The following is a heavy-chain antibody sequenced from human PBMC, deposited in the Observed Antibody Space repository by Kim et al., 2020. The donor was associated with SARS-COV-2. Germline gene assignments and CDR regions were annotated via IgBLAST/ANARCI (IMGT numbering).Heavy chain of an antibody. J-gene: IGHJ4*02. CDR1: GFTFSGSA. CDR3: VAGDALVH. Sequence: GGSLRLSCAASGFTFSGSAMGWVRQAPGKGLECVSYFSGGGGGTYYADSVKGRFTISRDNSKKTLYLQMNSLRVDDTAVYYCVAGDALVHWGQGTLVTVSS. V-gene: IGHV3-23*01. D-gene: IGHD2-21*02. CDR2: FSGGGGGT.